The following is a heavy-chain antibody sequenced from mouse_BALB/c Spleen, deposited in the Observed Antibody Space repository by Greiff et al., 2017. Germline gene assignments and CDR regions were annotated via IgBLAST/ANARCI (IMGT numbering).Heavy chain of an antibody. J-gene: IGHJ4*01. Sequence: EVKLMESGAELVKPGASVKLSCTASGFNIKDTYMHWVKQRPEQGLEWIGRIDPANGNTKYDPKFQGKATITADTSSNTAYLQLSSLTSEDTAVYYCARESLYYGYDAMDYWGQGTSVTVSS. V-gene: IGHV14-3*02. CDR1: GFNIKDTY. D-gene: IGHD1-2*01. CDR3: ARESLYYGYDAMDY. CDR2: IDPANGNT.